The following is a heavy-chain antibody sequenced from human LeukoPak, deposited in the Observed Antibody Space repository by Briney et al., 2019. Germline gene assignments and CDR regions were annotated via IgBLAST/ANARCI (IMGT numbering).Heavy chain of an antibody. J-gene: IGHJ5*02. D-gene: IGHD2-15*01. CDR3: ATSSGACSGGSCYSSGWFDP. V-gene: IGHV4-39*07. CDR2: IYHSGST. CDR1: GGSIISGSKY. Sequence: SETLSLTCTVSGGSIISGSKYWGWIRQAPGTGLEWIGEIYHSGSTNYNPSLKSRVTISVDKSKNQFSLKLSSVTAADTAVYYCATSSGACSGGSCYSSGWFDPWGQGTLVTVSS.